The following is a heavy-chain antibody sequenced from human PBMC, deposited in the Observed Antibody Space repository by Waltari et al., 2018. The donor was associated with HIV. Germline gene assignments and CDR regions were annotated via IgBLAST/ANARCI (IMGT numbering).Heavy chain of an antibody. CDR2: IYHSAST. J-gene: IGHJ3*02. V-gene: IGHV4-61*01. CDR1: GGSVSSQTSY. D-gene: IGHD5-12*01. CDR3: ARGGDGYNLAHAFDI. Sequence: QVQLQESGPGLVKPSETLSLTCTVSGGSVSSQTSYWSWIRQPPGKGLEWIGYIYHSASTNYNPSLKSRVTISVDTSKNQFSLRLTSVTAADTAVYYCARGGDGYNLAHAFDIWGQGTMVTVSS.